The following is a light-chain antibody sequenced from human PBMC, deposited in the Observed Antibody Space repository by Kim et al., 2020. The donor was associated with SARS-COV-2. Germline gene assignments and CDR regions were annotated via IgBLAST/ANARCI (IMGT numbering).Light chain of an antibody. V-gene: IGLV2-14*03. CDR3: GSYTSTNTLEV. J-gene: IGLJ1*01. Sequence: QSALTQPASVSGSPGQSITISCTGGSTDIGGHNYVSWYQQHPGKAPKLVIYDVSNRPSGVSNRFYGSKSGNTASLTISGLQAEDEADYYCGSYTSTNTLEVFGTGTKVNVL. CDR2: DVS. CDR1: STDIGGHNY.